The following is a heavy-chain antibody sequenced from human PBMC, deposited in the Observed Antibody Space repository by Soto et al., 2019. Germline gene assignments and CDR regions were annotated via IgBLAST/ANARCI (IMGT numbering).Heavy chain of an antibody. J-gene: IGHJ5*01. CDR3: TTHEEGAPWAGGFDS. V-gene: IGHV3-23*01. Sequence: GGSLRLSCAASGFRFRTRAMSWVRQAPGKGLEWVVSIRPGGDSTYYADSVKGRLAVSRDNSNVTLYLQMDSLRVEDTAIYYCTTHEEGAPWAGGFDSWGQGTLVTVSS. D-gene: IGHD1-26*01. CDR2: IRPGGDST. CDR1: GFRFRTRA.